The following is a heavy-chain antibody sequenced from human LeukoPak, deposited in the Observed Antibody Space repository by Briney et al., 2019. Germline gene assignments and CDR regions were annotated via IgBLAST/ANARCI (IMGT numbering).Heavy chain of an antibody. V-gene: IGHV3-66*01. D-gene: IGHD6-19*01. CDR2: IYSGGST. CDR1: GFTVSSNY. CDR3: AARSRGGWSGLGY. Sequence: GGSLRLSCEASGFTVSSNYMSWVRQAPGKGLEWVSVIYSGGSTYYADSVKGRFTISRDNSKNTLYLQMNSLRAEGTAVYYCAARSRGGWSGLGYWGQGTLVTVSS. J-gene: IGHJ4*02.